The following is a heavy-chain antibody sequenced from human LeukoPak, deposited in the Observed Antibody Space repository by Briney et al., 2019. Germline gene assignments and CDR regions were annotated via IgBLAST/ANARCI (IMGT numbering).Heavy chain of an antibody. J-gene: IGHJ4*02. D-gene: IGHD2-15*01. V-gene: IGHV4-39*07. CDR2: FYCIGST. CDR1: GGSISSSSYY. Sequence: PSETLSLTCTVSGGSISSSSYYWGWIRQPPGKGLEWIGRFYCIGSTYYNPSLKSRVTISVDTSKNQFSLKLSSVTAADTAVYYCARGPPNCSGGSCLTPVKDWGQGTLVTVSS. CDR3: ARGPPNCSGGSCLTPVKD.